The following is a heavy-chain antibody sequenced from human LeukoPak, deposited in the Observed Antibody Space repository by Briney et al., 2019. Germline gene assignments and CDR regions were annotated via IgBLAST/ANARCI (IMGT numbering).Heavy chain of an antibody. D-gene: IGHD6-13*01. CDR1: GFTVSSNY. J-gene: IGHJ5*02. Sequence: GGSLRLSCAASGFTVSSNYMSWVRQAPGKGLEWVSVISFSGGSTNCADSVKGRFTISRDNPKNTLYLQMNSLRPDDTAVYYCAKDRAGGSVWYAFDPWGQGTLVTVSS. V-gene: IGHV3-23*01. CDR3: AKDRAGGSVWYAFDP. CDR2: ISFSGGST.